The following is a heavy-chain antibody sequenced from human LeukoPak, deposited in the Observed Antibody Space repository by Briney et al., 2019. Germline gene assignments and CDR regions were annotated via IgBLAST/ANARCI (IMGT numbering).Heavy chain of an antibody. V-gene: IGHV1-18*01. D-gene: IGHD6-13*01. CDR3: ATYSSSGYGNSYYYRDV. CDR2: ISAYNGNT. Sequence: ASVKVSCKASGYTFTSYGISWVRQAPGQGLEWMGWISAYNGNTNYAQKLQGRVTMTTDTSTSTAYMELRSLRSDDTAVYYCATYSSSGYGNSYYYRDVWGKGTPVTISS. CDR1: GYTFTSYG. J-gene: IGHJ6*03.